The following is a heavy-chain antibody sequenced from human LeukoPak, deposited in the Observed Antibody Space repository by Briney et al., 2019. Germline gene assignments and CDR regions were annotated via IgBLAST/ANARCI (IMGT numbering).Heavy chain of an antibody. D-gene: IGHD1-26*01. CDR3: ASPGELGP. J-gene: IGHJ5*02. CDR2: IIPIFGTA. Sequence: GASVKVSCKASGGTFSSYAISWVRQAPGQGREWMGGIIPIFGTANYAQKFQGRVTITTDESTSTAYMELSSLRSEDTAVYYCASPGELGPWGQGTLVTVSS. V-gene: IGHV1-69*05. CDR1: GGTFSSYA.